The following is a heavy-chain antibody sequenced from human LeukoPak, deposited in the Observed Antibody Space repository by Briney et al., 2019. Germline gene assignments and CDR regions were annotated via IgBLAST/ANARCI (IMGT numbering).Heavy chain of an antibody. CDR2: FDPEDGEI. V-gene: IGHV1-24*01. J-gene: IGHJ4*02. Sequence: ASVKVSCKVSGYTLTELSIHWVRRAPGKGLEWRGGFDPEDGEIIYAQNFQGRVTMTEDTSTDTAYMELSSLRYEDTAVYYCALYYGDSAKGYYFDYWGQGTLVTVSS. D-gene: IGHD4-17*01. CDR3: ALYYGDSAKGYYFDY. CDR1: GYTLTELS.